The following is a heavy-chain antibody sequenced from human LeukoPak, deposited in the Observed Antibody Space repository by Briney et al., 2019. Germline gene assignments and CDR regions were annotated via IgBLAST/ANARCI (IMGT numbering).Heavy chain of an antibody. Sequence: ASVKVSCKASGYTFTGYYMHWVRQAPGQGLEWMRWINPNSGGTNYAQKFQGRVTMTRDTSISTAYMELSRLRSDDTAVYYCARVMAARQDNWFDPWGQGTLVTVSS. J-gene: IGHJ5*02. CDR2: INPNSGGT. CDR3: ARVMAARQDNWFDP. D-gene: IGHD6-6*01. V-gene: IGHV1-2*02. CDR1: GYTFTGYY.